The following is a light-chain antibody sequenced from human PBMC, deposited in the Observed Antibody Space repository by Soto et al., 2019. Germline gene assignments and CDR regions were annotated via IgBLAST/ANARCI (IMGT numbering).Light chain of an antibody. J-gene: IGKJ4*01. CDR1: QSITRW. CDR3: QQYNHYSGLT. V-gene: IGKV1-5*01. Sequence: TQSPATLSSFPGDRVTLSGSASQSITRWLAWYQQKPGEAPKPLIYDASSLESGVPSRFSGSGSGTEFTLTISSLQPDDFATYYCQQYNHYSGLTFGGGTKVDI. CDR2: DAS.